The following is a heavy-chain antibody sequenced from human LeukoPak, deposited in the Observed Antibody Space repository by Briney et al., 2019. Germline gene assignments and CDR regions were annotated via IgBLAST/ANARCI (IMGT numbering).Heavy chain of an antibody. Sequence: SETLSLTRSVSGDSLSRYYWSWIRQSPGKGLEWIGYIYNSGPTKYNPSLKSRVTISIDTSKNQFSLKLTSVTAADTAVHYCARGFGEVIRRDYYYYGMDVWGQGTSVTVSS. CDR3: ARGFGEVIRRDYYYYGMDV. D-gene: IGHD3-3*01. CDR1: GDSLSRYY. CDR2: IYNSGPT. J-gene: IGHJ6*02. V-gene: IGHV4-59*01.